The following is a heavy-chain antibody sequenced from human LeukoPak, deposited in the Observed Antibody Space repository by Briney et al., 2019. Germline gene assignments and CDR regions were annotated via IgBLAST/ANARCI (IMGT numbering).Heavy chain of an antibody. CDR3: ARDPPPPQVGSGSYVGYFDY. D-gene: IGHD3-10*01. V-gene: IGHV3-20*04. Sequence: GGSLRLSCAASGFTFDDYGMSWVRQAPGKGLEWVSGINWNGGSTGYADSVKGRFTISRDNAKNSLYLQMNSLRAEDTALYYCARDPPPPQVGSGSYVGYFDYWGQGTLVTVSS. J-gene: IGHJ4*02. CDR2: INWNGGST. CDR1: GFTFDDYG.